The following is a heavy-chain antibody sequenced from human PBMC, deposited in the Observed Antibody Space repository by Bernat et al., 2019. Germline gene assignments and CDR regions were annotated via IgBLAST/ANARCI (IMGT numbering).Heavy chain of an antibody. CDR3: ANLPVGTTGTNFDY. CDR2: ISSSSSYI. V-gene: IGHV3-21*01. D-gene: IGHD1-1*01. J-gene: IGHJ4*02. CDR1: GFTFSSYS. Sequence: DVQLVESGGGLVKPGGSLRLSCAASGFTFSSYSMNWVRQAPGKGLEWVSSISSSSSYIYYADSVKGRFTISRDNAKNSLYLQMNSLRAEDTAVYYCANLPVGTTGTNFDYWGQGTLVTVSS.